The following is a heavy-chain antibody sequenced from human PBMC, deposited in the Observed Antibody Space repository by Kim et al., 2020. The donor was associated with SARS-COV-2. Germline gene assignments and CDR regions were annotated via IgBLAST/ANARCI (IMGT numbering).Heavy chain of an antibody. J-gene: IGHJ5*02. CDR3: ARFLRRYDSFDRGVRWFDP. D-gene: IGHD3-3*01. CDR2: IYYSGST. V-gene: IGHV4-31*03. Sequence: SETLSLTCTVSGGSISSGGYYWSLIRQHPGKGLEWIGYIYYSGSTYYNPSLKSRVTISVDTSKNQFSLKLSSVTAADTAVYYCARFLRRYDSFDRGVRWFDPWGQGTLVTVSS. CDR1: GGSISSGGYY.